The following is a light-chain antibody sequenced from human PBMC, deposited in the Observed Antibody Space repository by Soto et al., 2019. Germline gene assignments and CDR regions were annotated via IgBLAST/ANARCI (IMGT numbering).Light chain of an antibody. CDR2: DAS. Sequence: DIQMTQSPSTLSASVGDRVTITCRASQSISSGLAWYQQKPGKAPKLLIYDASSLESGVPSRFSGSGSGTEFNLTISSLQPDDFATYYCQQYNSYSWTFGQGTKVEIK. CDR3: QQYNSYSWT. J-gene: IGKJ1*01. V-gene: IGKV1-5*01. CDR1: QSISSG.